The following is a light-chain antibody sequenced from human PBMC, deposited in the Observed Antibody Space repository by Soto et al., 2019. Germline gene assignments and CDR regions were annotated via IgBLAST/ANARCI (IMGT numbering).Light chain of an antibody. CDR1: QSVSSSH. CDR2: GAS. CDR3: QQYGSSRT. V-gene: IGKV3-20*01. J-gene: IGKJ4*01. Sequence: EIVLTQSPGTLSLSPGERATLSFRASQSVSSSHLAWYQQKPGLAPRLLIYGASIRATGIPDRFSGSGSGTDFTLTITRLEPEDFAVYYCQQYGSSRTFGGGTKVEIK.